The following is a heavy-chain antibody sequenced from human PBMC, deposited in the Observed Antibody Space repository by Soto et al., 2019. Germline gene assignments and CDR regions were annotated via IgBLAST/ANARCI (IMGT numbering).Heavy chain of an antibody. J-gene: IGHJ4*02. D-gene: IGHD6-6*01. CDR1: GYTCTSYY. CDR2: INPSGGNT. Sequence: ASVKVSCKASGYTCTSYYMHWVLQAPGQGLEWMGVINPSGGNTVYAQKFQGRVTMTRDTSTSTVYMELSSLRSEDTAVYYCARLPSTSPPYYFDYWGQGTLVTVSS. CDR3: ARLPSTSPPYYFDY. V-gene: IGHV1-46*01.